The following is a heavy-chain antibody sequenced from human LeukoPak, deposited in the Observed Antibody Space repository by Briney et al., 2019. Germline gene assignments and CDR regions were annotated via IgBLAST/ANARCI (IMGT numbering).Heavy chain of an antibody. CDR1: GFTFSSYA. CDR3: ARDRVTTSAYYYYGMDV. CDR2: ISYDGSNK. V-gene: IGHV3-30-3*01. J-gene: IGHJ6*02. D-gene: IGHD4-11*01. Sequence: GGSLRLSCAASGFTFSSYAMHWVRQAPGKGLGWVAVISYDGSNKYYADSVKGRFTISRDNSKNTLYLQTNSLRAEDTAVYYCARDRVTTSAYYYYGMDVWGQGTTVTVSS.